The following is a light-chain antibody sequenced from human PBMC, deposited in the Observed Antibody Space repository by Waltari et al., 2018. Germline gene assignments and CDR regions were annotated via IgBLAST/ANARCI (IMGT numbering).Light chain of an antibody. V-gene: IGKV1-8*01. J-gene: IGKJ2*01. CDR3: QQYYSYPPT. CDR2: AAS. CDR1: QGISSY. Sequence: AIRMTQSPSSLSAYTGDRVTITCRASQGISSYLAWYQQKPGKAPKLLIYAASTLQSGVPSRFSGSGSGTDFTLTISCLQSEDFATYYCQQYYSYPPTFGQGTKLEI.